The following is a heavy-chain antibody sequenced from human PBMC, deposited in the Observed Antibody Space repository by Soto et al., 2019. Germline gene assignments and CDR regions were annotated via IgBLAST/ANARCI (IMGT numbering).Heavy chain of an antibody. J-gene: IGHJ4*02. CDR2: INAGNGNT. D-gene: IGHD6-19*01. CDR1: GYTFTSYA. Sequence: QVQLVQSGAEEKKPGASVKVSCKASGYTFTSYAMHWVRQAPGQRLEWMGWINAGNGNTKYSQKFQGRVTITRDTSASTAYMELSSLRSEDTAVYYWARAGGYSSGWLIDYWGQGTLVTGSS. CDR3: ARAGGYSSGWLIDY. V-gene: IGHV1-3*05.